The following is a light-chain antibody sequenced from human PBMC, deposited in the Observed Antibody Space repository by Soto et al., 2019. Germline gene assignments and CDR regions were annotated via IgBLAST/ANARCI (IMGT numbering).Light chain of an antibody. CDR2: RND. Sequence: QSVLTQPPSASGTPGQRVTISCSGSSSNLGGNYVYWYQQLPGTAPKLLIYRNDQRPSGVPDRFSGSKSGTSASLAISGLRSEDEDDYYCAAWDDSRSGLFGGGTKLTVL. CDR1: SSNLGGNY. CDR3: AAWDDSRSGL. J-gene: IGLJ2*01. V-gene: IGLV1-47*01.